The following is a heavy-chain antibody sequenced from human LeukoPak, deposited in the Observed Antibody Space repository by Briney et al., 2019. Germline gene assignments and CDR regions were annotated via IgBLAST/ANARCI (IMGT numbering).Heavy chain of an antibody. CDR2: ISQDGRTK. D-gene: IGHD1-1*01. Sequence: PGGSLRLSCAASGFTFTTYYMTWVRQAPGEGLEWLANISQDGRTKYYADSVEGQFAISRDNAINSVFLQMNSVRAEDTAVYYCARENWSNDYWGQGTLVTVSS. V-gene: IGHV3-7*01. J-gene: IGHJ4*02. CDR3: ARENWSNDY. CDR1: GFTFTTYY.